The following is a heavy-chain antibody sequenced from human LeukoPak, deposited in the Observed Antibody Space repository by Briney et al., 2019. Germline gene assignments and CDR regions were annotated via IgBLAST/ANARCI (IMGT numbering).Heavy chain of an antibody. CDR1: GYTFTGYY. CDR3: ARAPYDYSNYYTDY. CDR2: INPNSGGT. J-gene: IGHJ4*02. Sequence: EASVKVSCKASGYTFTGYYMHWVRQAPGQGLEWMGWINPNSGGTNYAQKFQGRVTMTRDTSISTAYMELSRLRSDDTAVYYCARAPYDYSNYYTDYWGQGTLVTVSS. V-gene: IGHV1-2*02. D-gene: IGHD4-4*01.